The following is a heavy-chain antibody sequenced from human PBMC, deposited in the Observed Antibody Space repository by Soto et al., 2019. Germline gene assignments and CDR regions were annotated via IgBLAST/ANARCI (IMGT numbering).Heavy chain of an antibody. CDR1: GDSISDDY. Sequence: SETLSLTCTVSGDSISDDYWTWIRQPPGKALEWIGYVYYSGSTSYNPSFKSRVTIAVDASKTQFSLKLNSVTAADTAVYYCARVRTTLDFYYYYMDVWGIGTTVTVSS. J-gene: IGHJ6*03. CDR3: ARVRTTLDFYYYYMDV. V-gene: IGHV4-59*08. D-gene: IGHD3-10*01. CDR2: VYYSGST.